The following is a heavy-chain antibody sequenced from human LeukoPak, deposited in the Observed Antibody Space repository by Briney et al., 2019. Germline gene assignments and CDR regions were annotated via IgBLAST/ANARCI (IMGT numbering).Heavy chain of an antibody. V-gene: IGHV4-38-2*02. Sequence: SETLSLTCTVSGYSISSGYYWGWIRQPPGKGLEWIGSIYHSGSTYYNPSLKSRVTISVDTSKNQFSLKLSSVTAADTAVYYCARGAAALWNYYYYYYMDVWAKGPRSPSP. J-gene: IGHJ6*03. CDR3: ARGAAALWNYYYYYYMDV. CDR1: GYSISSGYY. CDR2: IYHSGST. D-gene: IGHD6-25*01.